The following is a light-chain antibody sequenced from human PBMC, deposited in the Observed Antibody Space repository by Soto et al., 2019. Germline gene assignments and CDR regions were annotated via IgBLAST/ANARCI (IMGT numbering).Light chain of an antibody. V-gene: IGKV3-20*01. J-gene: IGKJ3*01. CDR1: QSVNNNY. Sequence: EIVLMQSPGTLSLSPGEGATLSCRASQSVNNNYLAWYQQRPGQAPTVLIFDTSRRATGVPDRFSGSGSGTDFTLRISKVEPDDFAVYYCQQYGSSKFTFGPGTKVNLK. CDR2: DTS. CDR3: QQYGSSKFT.